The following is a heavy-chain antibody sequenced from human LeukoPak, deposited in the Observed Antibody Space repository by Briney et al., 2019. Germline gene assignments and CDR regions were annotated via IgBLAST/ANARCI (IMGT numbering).Heavy chain of an antibody. J-gene: IGHJ3*01. D-gene: IGHD3-16*01. CDR1: GFSFSSYA. CDR2: ISAGGATT. Sequence: PGGSLRLSCAAPGFSFSSYAMSWVRQAPGKGLEWVSGISAGGATTHYADSVKGRFTMSRDNSKKTVYLQMNSLRAEDTAIYYCAKGKVNHDGAFDFWGQGTMVTVSS. V-gene: IGHV3-23*01. CDR3: AKGKVNHDGAFDF.